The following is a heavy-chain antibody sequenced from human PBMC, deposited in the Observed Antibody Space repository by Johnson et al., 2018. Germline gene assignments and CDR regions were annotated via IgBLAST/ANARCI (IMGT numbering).Heavy chain of an antibody. J-gene: IGHJ3*02. Sequence: QLVESGGGVVQPGRSLRLSCAASEFTFSTYGMHWVRQAPGKGLEWVAVIWYDGSNKDYADSVKGRFTRSRDNSKNTLYLQMNSLGVEDTAVYYRATSGRGDTAKIWGQGTMVTVAS. CDR1: EFTFSTYG. V-gene: IGHV3-33*01. D-gene: IGHD5-18*01. CDR3: ATSGRGDTAKI. CDR2: IWYDGSNK.